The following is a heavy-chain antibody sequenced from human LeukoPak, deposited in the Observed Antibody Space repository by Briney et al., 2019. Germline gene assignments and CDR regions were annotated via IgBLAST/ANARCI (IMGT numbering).Heavy chain of an antibody. Sequence: ETLSLTCTVSGDSFRSSGYYWGWIRQPPGKGLEWIGTIHNSGNTYYNPSLKGRVAISGDTSKNQFSLDLSSVTAADTAMYYCARTSTVTTRWFDRWGQGTLATVSS. CDR2: IHNSGNT. D-gene: IGHD4-17*01. CDR1: GDSFRSSGYY. CDR3: ARTSTVTTRWFDR. V-gene: IGHV4-39*01. J-gene: IGHJ5*02.